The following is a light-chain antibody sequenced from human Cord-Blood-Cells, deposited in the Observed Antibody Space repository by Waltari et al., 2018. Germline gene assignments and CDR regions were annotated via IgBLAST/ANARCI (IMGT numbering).Light chain of an antibody. V-gene: IGLV2-8*01. CDR2: EVS. J-gene: IGLJ2*01. CDR1: SSDVGGYND. CDR3: SSYAGSNNLV. Sequence: QSALTQPPSASGSPGQSVTISCTGTSSDVGGYNDVYWYQPHPGKAPKLMIYEVSKRPSGVPDRFSGSKSGNTASLTVSGLQAEDEADYYCSSYAGSNNLVFGGGTKLTVL.